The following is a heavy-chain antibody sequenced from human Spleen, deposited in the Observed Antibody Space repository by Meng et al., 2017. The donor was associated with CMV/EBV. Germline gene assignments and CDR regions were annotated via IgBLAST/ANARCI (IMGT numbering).Heavy chain of an antibody. V-gene: IGHV4-59*08. Sequence: SETLSLTCTVSGGFFTGYYWSWIRQPPGKGLEWIGYIYYNGNTNQNPSLKSRVTISVDTSKNQFSLKLSSVTAADTAVYYCAGESQQLVAWWFDPWGQGTLVTVSS. D-gene: IGHD6-13*01. CDR3: AGESQQLVAWWFDP. CDR2: IYYNGNT. CDR1: GGFFTGYY. J-gene: IGHJ5*02.